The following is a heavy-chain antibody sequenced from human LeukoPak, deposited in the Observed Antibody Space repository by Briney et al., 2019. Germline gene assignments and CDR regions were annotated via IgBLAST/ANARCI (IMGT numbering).Heavy chain of an antibody. Sequence: GRSLRLSCAASGFTFSSYGMHWVRQAPGKGLEWVAVISYDGSNKYYADSVKGRFTISRDNSKNTLYLQMNSLRAEDTAVYYCARDADYSNYEGYFDYWGQGTLVTVSS. V-gene: IGHV3-30*03. D-gene: IGHD4-11*01. CDR2: ISYDGSNK. CDR1: GFTFSSYG. CDR3: ARDADYSNYEGYFDY. J-gene: IGHJ4*02.